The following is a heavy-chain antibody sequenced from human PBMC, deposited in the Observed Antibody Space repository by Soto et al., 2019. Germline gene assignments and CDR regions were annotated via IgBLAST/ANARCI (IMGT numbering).Heavy chain of an antibody. D-gene: IGHD3-3*01. V-gene: IGHV3-7*03. Sequence: GGTRRLSWAAGGFTINGYWVSWFRQYPGKGLEGVGNIKQDGSEKVYGDSVRGRCTSCRDNAKNSRFRQRNSLRAEETAVYDYARDNRRFWNGYYSRYDYYGMDVWGQGTTVTVSS. CDR2: IKQDGSEK. CDR3: ARDNRRFWNGYYSRYDYYGMDV. CDR1: GFTINGYW. J-gene: IGHJ6*02.